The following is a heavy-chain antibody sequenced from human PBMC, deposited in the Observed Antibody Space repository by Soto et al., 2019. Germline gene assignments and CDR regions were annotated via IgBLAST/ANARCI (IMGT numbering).Heavy chain of an antibody. CDR2: INSDGSST. J-gene: IGHJ4*02. CDR3: VITSLVVAAATRKHY. D-gene: IGHD2-15*01. CDR1: GFTFSSYW. V-gene: IGHV3-74*01. Sequence: TGGSLRLSCAASGFTFSSYWMHWVRQAPGKGLVWVSRINSDGSSTSYADSVKGRFTISRDNAKNTLYLQMNSLRAEDTAVYYCVITSLVVAAATRKHYWGQGILVTVSS.